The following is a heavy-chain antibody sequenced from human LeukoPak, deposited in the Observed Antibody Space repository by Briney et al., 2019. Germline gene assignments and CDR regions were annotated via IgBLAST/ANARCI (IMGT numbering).Heavy chain of an antibody. Sequence: GGSLRLSCAASGFTFSSYSMNWVRQAPGKGLEWVSSISSSSSYIYYADSVKGRFTISRDNAKNPLYLQMNSLRAEDTAVYYCARDDLVGATEVDYWGQGTLVTVSS. J-gene: IGHJ4*02. CDR3: ARDDLVGATEVDY. V-gene: IGHV3-21*01. CDR1: GFTFSSYS. D-gene: IGHD1-26*01. CDR2: ISSSSSYI.